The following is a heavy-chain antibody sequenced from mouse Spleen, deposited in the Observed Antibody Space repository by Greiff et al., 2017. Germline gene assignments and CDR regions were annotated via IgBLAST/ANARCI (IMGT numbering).Heavy chain of an antibody. V-gene: IGHV1-26*01. CDR3: ARRGVYYYYFDY. J-gene: IGHJ2*01. CDR1: GYTFTDYY. D-gene: IGHD1-1*01. Sequence: EVQLQQSGPELVKPGASVKISCKASGYTFTDYYMNWVKQSHGKSLEWIGDINPNNGGTSYNQKFKGKATLTVDKSSSTAYMELRSLTSEDSAVYYCARRGVYYYYFDYWGQGTTLTVSS. CDR2: INPNNGGT.